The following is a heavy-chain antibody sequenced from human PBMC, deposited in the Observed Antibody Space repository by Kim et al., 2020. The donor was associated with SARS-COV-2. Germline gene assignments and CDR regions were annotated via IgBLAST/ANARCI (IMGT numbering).Heavy chain of an antibody. CDR2: ISAYNGNT. CDR3: ARGGVASSYYYYYMDV. Sequence: ASVKVSCKASGYTFISYGISWVRQAPGQGLEWMGWISAYNGNTNYAQKFQGRVTMTTDTSTSTAYMELRSLRSDDTAVYYCARGGVASSYYYYYMDVWGKGTTVTVSS. V-gene: IGHV1-18*01. D-gene: IGHD6-19*01. J-gene: IGHJ6*03. CDR1: GYTFISYG.